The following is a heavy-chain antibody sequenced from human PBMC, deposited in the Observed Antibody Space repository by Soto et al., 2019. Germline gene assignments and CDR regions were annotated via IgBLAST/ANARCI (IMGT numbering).Heavy chain of an antibody. J-gene: IGHJ4*01. V-gene: IGHV4-4*02. CDR1: GVSISSGKW. CDR3: ARNLFDNRGYPPEV. D-gene: IGHD3-22*01. CDR2: IFHTGNT. Sequence: SETLSLTCTISGVSISSGKWWSWVRQPPGEALEWIGEIFHTGNTDYKPSLKSRVSILVDKSKNQFSLNLDSVTAADTAVYYFARNLFDNRGYPPEVWGQGTLVTVSS.